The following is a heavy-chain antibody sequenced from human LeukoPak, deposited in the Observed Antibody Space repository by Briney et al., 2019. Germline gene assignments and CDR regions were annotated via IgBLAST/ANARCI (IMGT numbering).Heavy chain of an antibody. D-gene: IGHD5-18*01. J-gene: IGHJ4*02. V-gene: IGHV1-69*13. Sequence: ASVKVSCKASGGTFISYAISWVPQAPGQGLEWMGGIIPIFGTANYAQKFQGRVTITADESTSTAYMELSSLRSEDTAVYYCARLGADTAMVNGAFDYWGQGTLVTVSS. CDR1: GGTFISYA. CDR2: IIPIFGTA. CDR3: ARLGADTAMVNGAFDY.